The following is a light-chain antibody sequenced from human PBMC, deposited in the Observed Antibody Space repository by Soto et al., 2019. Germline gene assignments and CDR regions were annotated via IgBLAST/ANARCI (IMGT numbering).Light chain of an antibody. V-gene: IGKV1-5*01. Sequence: DIQMTQSPSTLSASVGDRVTITCRASQSISSWLAWYQQKPGKAPKLMIYDASSLQSGVPATFSGSGSGTEFTLTICSLQPDDFATYYCQQYNSYPCTFGQGTKVDIK. CDR2: DAS. CDR1: QSISSW. J-gene: IGKJ1*01. CDR3: QQYNSYPCT.